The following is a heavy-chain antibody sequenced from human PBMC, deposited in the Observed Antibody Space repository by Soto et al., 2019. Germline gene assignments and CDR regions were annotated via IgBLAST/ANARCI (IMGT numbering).Heavy chain of an antibody. Sequence: QVQLVQSGAEVKKPGASVKVSCKASGYFFASYSMHWVRQAPGQGLEWMGMINPSVGSTSYVEKFQGRVTMSRDTSTSTVYMELSSLRSEDTAVYYCAGESAGRDEFESRGDSDYWGQGTLVTVSS. CDR1: GYFFASYS. CDR2: INPSVGST. V-gene: IGHV1-46*01. J-gene: IGHJ4*02. CDR3: AGESAGRDEFESRGDSDY. D-gene: IGHD3-22*01.